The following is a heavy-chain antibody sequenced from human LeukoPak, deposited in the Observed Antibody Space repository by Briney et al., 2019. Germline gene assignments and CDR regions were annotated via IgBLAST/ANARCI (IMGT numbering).Heavy chain of an antibody. V-gene: IGHV3-33*01. CDR3: ARDWSNYNYGDLDAFDI. D-gene: IGHD4-17*01. CDR2: IWYDGSNK. J-gene: IGHJ3*02. Sequence: GGSLRLSCAASGFTFSSYGMHWVRQAPGKGLEWVAVIWYDGSNKYYADSVKGRFTISRDNSKNTLYLRMNSLRAEDTAVYYCARDWSNYNYGDLDAFDIWGQGTMVTVSS. CDR1: GFTFSSYG.